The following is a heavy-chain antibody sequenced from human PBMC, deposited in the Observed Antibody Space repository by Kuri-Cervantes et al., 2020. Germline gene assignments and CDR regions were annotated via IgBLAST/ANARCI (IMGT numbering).Heavy chain of an antibody. CDR2: INHSGST. Sequence: GSLRLSCAVYGGSFSGYYWSWIRQPPGKGMEWIGEINHSGSTNYNPSLKSRVTISVDTSKNQFSLKMTSVTVADTAVYYCARVEGYSSGSYGAAWFDPWGQGTLVTVSS. D-gene: IGHD3-22*01. CDR1: GGSFSGYY. V-gene: IGHV4-34*01. J-gene: IGHJ5*02. CDR3: ARVEGYSSGSYGAAWFDP.